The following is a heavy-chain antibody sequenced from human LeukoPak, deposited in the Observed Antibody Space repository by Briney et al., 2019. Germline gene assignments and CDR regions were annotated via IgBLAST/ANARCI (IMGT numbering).Heavy chain of an antibody. J-gene: IGHJ4*02. CDR2: IIGNSGDI. CDR3: AKDRIPDGRYSIDF. D-gene: IGHD2-15*01. CDR1: GLTFNTYA. V-gene: IGHV3-23*01. Sequence: GGSLRLSCAASGLTFNTYAMNWVRQAPGKGLEWVSVIIGNSGDIHYAGSVRGRFTISRDNSKNTLYLQMNSLRVEDTAVYYCAKDRIPDGRYSIDFWGPGTLVTVSS.